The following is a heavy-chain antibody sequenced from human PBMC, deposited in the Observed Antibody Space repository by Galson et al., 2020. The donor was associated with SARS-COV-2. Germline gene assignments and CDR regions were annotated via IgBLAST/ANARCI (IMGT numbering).Heavy chain of an antibody. CDR1: GFTFSSYW. J-gene: IGHJ5*02. Sequence: GESLQISSAASGFTFSSYWMHWVRQAPGKGLVWVSRINSDGSSTTYADSVKGRFTISRDNAKNTLYLQMNSLRAEDTAVYYCARGGGSGWYYNWFDPWGQGTLVTVSS. D-gene: IGHD6-19*01. CDR3: ARGGGSGWYYNWFDP. V-gene: IGHV3-74*01. CDR2: INSDGSST.